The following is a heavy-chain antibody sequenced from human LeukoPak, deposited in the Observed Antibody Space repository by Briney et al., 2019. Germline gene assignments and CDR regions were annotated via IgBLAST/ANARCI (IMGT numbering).Heavy chain of an antibody. Sequence: GGSLRLSCAASGFTFSDYYMSWIRQAPGKGLEWVSYISSSGSTIYYADSVKGRFTISRDNAKNSLYLQMNSLRAEDTAVYYCARDHPAVAGTPPYGMDVWGQGTTVTVSS. CDR1: GFTFSDYY. V-gene: IGHV3-11*04. J-gene: IGHJ6*02. CDR3: ARDHPAVAGTPPYGMDV. CDR2: ISSSGSTI. D-gene: IGHD6-19*01.